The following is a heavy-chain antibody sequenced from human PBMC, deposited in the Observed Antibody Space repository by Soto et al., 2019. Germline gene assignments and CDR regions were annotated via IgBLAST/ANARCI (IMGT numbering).Heavy chain of an antibody. CDR1: GFTFDDYA. D-gene: IGHD2-15*01. CDR2: ISWNSGSI. CDR3: AKDIGCSGGSCYSKPSNAFDI. V-gene: IGHV3-9*01. Sequence: LSLTCAASGFTFDDYAMHWVRQAPGKGLEWVSGISWNSGSIGYADSVKGRFTISRDNAKNSLYLQMNSLRAEDTALYYCAKDIGCSGGSCYSKPSNAFDIWGQGTMVTVSS. J-gene: IGHJ3*02.